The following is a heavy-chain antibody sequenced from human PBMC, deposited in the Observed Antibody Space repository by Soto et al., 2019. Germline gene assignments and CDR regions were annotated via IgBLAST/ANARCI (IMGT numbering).Heavy chain of an antibody. CDR1: GFTFSSYG. J-gene: IGHJ6*02. V-gene: IGHV3-30*18. CDR2: ISYDGSNK. D-gene: IGHD3-10*01. Sequence: QVQLVESGGGVVQPGRSLRLSCAASGFTFSSYGMHWVRQAPGKGLEWVAVISYDGSNKYYADSVKGRFTISRDNSKNTLYLQMNSLRAEDTAVYYCAKSVITMVRGPFPVWGQGTTVTVSS. CDR3: AKSVITMVRGPFPV.